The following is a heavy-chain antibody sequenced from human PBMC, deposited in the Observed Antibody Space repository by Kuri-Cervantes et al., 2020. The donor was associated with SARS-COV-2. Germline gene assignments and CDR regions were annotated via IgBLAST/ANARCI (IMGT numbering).Heavy chain of an antibody. V-gene: IGHV1-45*02. J-gene: IGHJ5*02. CDR1: GYTFTYRY. CDR3: ARDHDFWSGYFGSWFDP. Sequence: SVKVSCKASGYTFTYRYLHWVRQAPGQALEWMGWITPFNGNTNYAQKFQDRVTITRDRSMSTAYMELSSLRSEDTAVYYCARDHDFWSGYFGSWFDPWGQGTLVTVSS. CDR2: ITPFNGNT. D-gene: IGHD3-3*01.